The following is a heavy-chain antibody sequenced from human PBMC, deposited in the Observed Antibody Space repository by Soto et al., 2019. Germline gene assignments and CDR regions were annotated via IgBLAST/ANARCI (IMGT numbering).Heavy chain of an antibody. Sequence: QVQLIQSEAEVKKPVSSVRVSCTASGGIFCSHGFSWVRQAPGQRLEWVGGFIPIFRTLTYTEKFQARVRIAADESTNTVYLDLSSLTSEDTAVYYCVRDRRIYYSDPHDEFVASDYEVWGQGTMVSVSS. V-gene: IGHV1-69*01. D-gene: IGHD3-22*01. J-gene: IGHJ3*01. CDR2: FIPIFRTL. CDR1: GGIFCSHG. CDR3: VRDRRIYYSDPHDEFVASDYEV.